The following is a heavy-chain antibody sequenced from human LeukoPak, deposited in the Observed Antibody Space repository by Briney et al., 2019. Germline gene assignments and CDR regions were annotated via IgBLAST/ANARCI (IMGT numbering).Heavy chain of an antibody. V-gene: IGHV3-53*01. CDR2: IYSGGST. D-gene: IGHD5-24*01. CDR1: GFTVSSNY. CDR3: ARGLEMATPRGY. J-gene: IGHJ4*02. Sequence: QSGGSLRLSCAASGFTVSSNYMSWVRQAPGKGLEWVSVIYSGGSTYYADSVKGRFTISRDNSKNTLYLQMNSLRAEDTAVYYCARGLEMATPRGYWGQGTLVTVSS.